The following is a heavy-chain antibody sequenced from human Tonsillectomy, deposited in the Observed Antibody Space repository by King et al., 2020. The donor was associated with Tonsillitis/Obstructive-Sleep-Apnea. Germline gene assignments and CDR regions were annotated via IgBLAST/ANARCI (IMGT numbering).Heavy chain of an antibody. J-gene: IGHJ4*02. CDR2: ISYDGSNR. CDR3: ASMVLGVIN. V-gene: IGHV3-30*01. Sequence: VQLVESGGGVVQPGRSLRLSCAASGFTFSSYAMHWVRQTPGKGLEWVALISYDGSNRYFADSVKGRFTISRDSSKNTLYLQMNSLRADDTAVYYCASMVLGVINWGQGTLVSVSS. D-gene: IGHD3-10*01. CDR1: GFTFSSYA.